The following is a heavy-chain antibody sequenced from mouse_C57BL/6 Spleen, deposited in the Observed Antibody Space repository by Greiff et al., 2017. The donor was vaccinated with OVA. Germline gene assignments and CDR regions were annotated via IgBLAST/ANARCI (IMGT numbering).Heavy chain of an antibody. Sequence: EVQLVESGGGLVQPKGSLKLSCAASGFTFNTYAMHWVRQAPGKGLEWVARIRSKSSNYATYYADSVKDRFTISRDDSQSMLYLQMNNLKTEDTAMYYCVRDRTTVVDWYFDVWGTGTTVTVSS. V-gene: IGHV10-3*01. CDR2: IRSKSSNYAT. J-gene: IGHJ1*03. CDR1: GFTFNTYA. CDR3: VRDRTTVVDWYFDV. D-gene: IGHD1-1*01.